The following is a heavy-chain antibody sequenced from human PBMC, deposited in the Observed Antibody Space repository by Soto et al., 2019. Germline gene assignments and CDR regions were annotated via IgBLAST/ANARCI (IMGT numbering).Heavy chain of an antibody. CDR1: GGTFSSYA. V-gene: IGHV1-69*12. CDR2: IIPIFGTA. CDR3: ARDEGKGVVAANWYFDL. Sequence: QVQLVQSGAEVKKPGSSVKVSCKASGGTFSSYAISWVRQAPGQGLEWMGGIIPIFGTANYAQKFQGRVTITADESTSTAYVELSSLRSEDTAVYYCARDEGKGVVAANWYFDLWGRGTLVTVSS. J-gene: IGHJ2*01. D-gene: IGHD2-15*01.